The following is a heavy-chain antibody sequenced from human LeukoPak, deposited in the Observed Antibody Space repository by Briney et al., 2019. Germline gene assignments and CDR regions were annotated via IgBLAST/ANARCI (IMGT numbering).Heavy chain of an antibody. CDR3: ARFSHYSSSSGGAY. J-gene: IGHJ4*02. V-gene: IGHV1-2*06. D-gene: IGHD6-6*01. CDR1: GYTFTVYY. Sequence: ASVKVSCKASGYTFTVYYIHWVRQAPGQGLEWMGRIYPDSGDTNYAQEFQGRVTMIRDTSISTAYMELSSLTSDDTAVYYCARFSHYSSSSGGAYWGQGTLVTVSS. CDR2: IYPDSGDT.